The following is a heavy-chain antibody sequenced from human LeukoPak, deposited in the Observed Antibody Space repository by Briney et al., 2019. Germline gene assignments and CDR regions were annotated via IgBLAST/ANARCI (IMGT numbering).Heavy chain of an antibody. Sequence: GGSLRLSCAASGFTFSDYYMSWIRQAPGKGLEWVSYISRSGSTIYYADSVKGRFTISRDNAKNSLYLQMNSLRAEDTAVYYCARAITFGGVIVIVEYFDYWGQGTLVTVSS. V-gene: IGHV3-11*01. D-gene: IGHD3-16*02. CDR2: ISRSGSTI. CDR1: GFTFSDYY. J-gene: IGHJ4*02. CDR3: ARAITFGGVIVIVEYFDY.